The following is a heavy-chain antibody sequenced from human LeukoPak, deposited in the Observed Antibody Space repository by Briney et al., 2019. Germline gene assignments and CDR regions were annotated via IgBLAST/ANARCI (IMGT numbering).Heavy chain of an antibody. CDR3: ARHPRYCSSSSCYRGGDFDY. V-gene: IGHV4-39*01. CDR1: GGSISSSSYY. Sequence: PSETLSLTCTVSGGSISSSSYYWGWIRQPPGKGLEWIGSIYYSGSTYYNPSLKSRVTISVDTSKNQFSLKLSSVTAADTAVYYCARHPRYCSSSSCYRGGDFDYWGQGTLDTVSS. D-gene: IGHD2-2*01. CDR2: IYYSGST. J-gene: IGHJ4*02.